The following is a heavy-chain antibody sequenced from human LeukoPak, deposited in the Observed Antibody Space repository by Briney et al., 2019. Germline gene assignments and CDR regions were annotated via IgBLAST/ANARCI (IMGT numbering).Heavy chain of an antibody. V-gene: IGHV4-39*01. J-gene: IGHJ4*02. Sequence: SETLSLTCTVSGGSVTSRTYYWAWVRQPPGKGLEWIGSIYFSGHTYYNPSLQRRVTISVDTSKNQFSLKLNSVTAADTAVYSCARHSCSSTSCPFDWWGQGTPVTVSS. D-gene: IGHD2-2*01. CDR1: GGSVTSRTYY. CDR2: IYFSGHT. CDR3: ARHSCSSTSCPFDW.